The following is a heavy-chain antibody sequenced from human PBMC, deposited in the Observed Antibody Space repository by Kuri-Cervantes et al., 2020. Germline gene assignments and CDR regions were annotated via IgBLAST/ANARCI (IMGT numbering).Heavy chain of an antibody. Sequence: SETLSLTCTVSGGSISSSSYYWGWIRQPPGKGLEWIGSIYYSGSTYYNPSLKSRVTISVDTSKNQFSLKLSSVTAADTAVYYCARDGRDPESRDWGYGMDVWGQGTTVTVSS. CDR2: IYYSGST. V-gene: IGHV4-39*02. CDR1: GGSISSSSYY. CDR3: ARDGRDPESRDWGYGMDV. D-gene: IGHD3-16*01. J-gene: IGHJ6*02.